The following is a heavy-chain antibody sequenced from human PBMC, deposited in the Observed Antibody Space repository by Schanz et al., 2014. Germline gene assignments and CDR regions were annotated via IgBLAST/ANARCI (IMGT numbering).Heavy chain of an antibody. CDR1: GFTFSSYG. J-gene: IGHJ3*01. V-gene: IGHV3-NL1*01. CDR2: LYTGGST. Sequence: QVQLVESGGGVVQPGGSLRLSCAASGFTFSSYGMHWVRQAPGKGLECVSVLYTGGSTFYAESVKGRFIISRDSSKNTLFLQMNSLRAEDTAVYFCARDGGRDGYNLAFDVWGQGTLVTVSS. D-gene: IGHD5-12*01. CDR3: ARDGGRDGYNLAFDV.